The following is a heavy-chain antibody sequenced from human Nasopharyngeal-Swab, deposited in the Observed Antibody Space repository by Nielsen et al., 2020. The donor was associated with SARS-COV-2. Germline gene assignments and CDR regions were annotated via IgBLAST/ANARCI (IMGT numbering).Heavy chain of an antibody. V-gene: IGHV3-30*03. Sequence: KLSSAVSGFTFNNYGMHWVRQAPGKGLEWVALISYEGSLKYYADSVKGRFTISRDSSKNTVYLQMNSLRPEDTAVYYCARRRPILHLGEFSSSFDSWGQGTLVTVSS. CDR1: GFTFNNYG. CDR3: ARRRPILHLGEFSSSFDS. D-gene: IGHD3-16*01. J-gene: IGHJ4*02. CDR2: ISYEGSLK.